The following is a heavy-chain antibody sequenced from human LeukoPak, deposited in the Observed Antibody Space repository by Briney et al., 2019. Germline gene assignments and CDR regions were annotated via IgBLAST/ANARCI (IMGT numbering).Heavy chain of an antibody. D-gene: IGHD6-13*01. CDR2: IYHSGST. CDR3: ARGGSSRFLQYFQH. Sequence: SQTLSLTCTVSGGSISSGGYYWSWIRQPPGKGLEWIGYIYHSGSTYYNPSLKSRVTISVDRSKNQFSLKLSSVTAADTAVYYCARGGSSRFLQYFQHWGQGTLVTVSS. J-gene: IGHJ1*01. CDR1: GGSISSGGYY. V-gene: IGHV4-30-2*01.